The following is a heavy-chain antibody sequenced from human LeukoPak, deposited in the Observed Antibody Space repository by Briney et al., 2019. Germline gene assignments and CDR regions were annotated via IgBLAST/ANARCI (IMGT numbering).Heavy chain of an antibody. CDR2: IYYSGST. D-gene: IGHD2-2*01. CDR3: ARKTPADNWFDP. CDR1: GGSISSSSYY. Sequence: SETLSLTCTVSGGSISSSSYYWGWIRQPPGKGLEWIGSIYYSGSTYYNPSLKSRVTISVDTSKNQFSLKLSSVTAADTAVYYCARKTPADNWFDPWGQGTLVTVSS. J-gene: IGHJ5*02. V-gene: IGHV4-39*07.